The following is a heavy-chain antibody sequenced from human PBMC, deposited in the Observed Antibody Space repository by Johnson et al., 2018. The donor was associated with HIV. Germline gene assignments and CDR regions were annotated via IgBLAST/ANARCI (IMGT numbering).Heavy chain of an antibody. CDR1: GFTFSTYD. Sequence: EVQLVESGGGLVQPGGSLRLSCAASGFTFSTYDMHWVRQTTGKGLVWVSRINSDGSSTSYADSVKGRFTISRDNAKNTLYLQMNSLRAEDTAVYYCARDWRAYWGGDCYSNAFDIWGQGTVVTVSS. D-gene: IGHD2-21*02. J-gene: IGHJ3*02. V-gene: IGHV3-74*01. CDR2: INSDGSST. CDR3: ARDWRAYWGGDCYSNAFDI.